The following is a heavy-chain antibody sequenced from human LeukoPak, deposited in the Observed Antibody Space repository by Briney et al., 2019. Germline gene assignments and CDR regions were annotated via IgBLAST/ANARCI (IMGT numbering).Heavy chain of an antibody. CDR2: IYSGGST. J-gene: IGHJ4*02. Sequence: PGGSLRLSCAASGFTVSSNYMSWVRQAPGKGLEWVSVIYSGGSTYYADSVKGRFTISRDNSKNTLYLQMNSLRAEDTAVYYCARGSGGYIAARRYFDYWGQGTLVTVSS. V-gene: IGHV3-53*01. D-gene: IGHD6-6*01. CDR1: GFTVSSNY. CDR3: ARGSGGYIAARRYFDY.